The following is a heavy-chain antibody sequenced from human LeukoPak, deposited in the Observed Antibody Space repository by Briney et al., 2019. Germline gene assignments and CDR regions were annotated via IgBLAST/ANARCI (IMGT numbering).Heavy chain of an antibody. Sequence: PSETLSLTCTVSGGSISSYYWSWIRQPAGKGLEWIGRIYTSGSTNYNPSLKSRVTISVDKSKNQFSLKLSSVTAADTAVYYWARAGYSGYVQFDPWGQGTLVTVSS. CDR1: GGSISSYY. CDR3: ARAGYSGYVQFDP. D-gene: IGHD5-12*01. CDR2: IYTSGST. V-gene: IGHV4-4*07. J-gene: IGHJ5*02.